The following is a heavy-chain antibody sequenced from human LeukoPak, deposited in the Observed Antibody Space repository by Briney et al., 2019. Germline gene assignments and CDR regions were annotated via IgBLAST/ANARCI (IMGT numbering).Heavy chain of an antibody. D-gene: IGHD6-13*01. CDR1: GFTFSSYS. J-gene: IGHJ6*03. Sequence: PGGSLRLSCAASGFTFSSYSMNWVRQAPGKGLEWVSYISSSSSTIYYADSVKGRFTISRDNAKNSLYLQMNSLRAEDTAVYYCAREKQQLVRGFYGYYYYYMDVWGKGTTVTVSS. V-gene: IGHV3-48*01. CDR3: AREKQQLVRGFYGYYYYYMDV. CDR2: ISSSSSTI.